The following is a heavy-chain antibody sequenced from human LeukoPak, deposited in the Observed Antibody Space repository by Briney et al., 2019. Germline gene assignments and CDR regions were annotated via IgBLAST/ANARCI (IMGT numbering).Heavy chain of an antibody. J-gene: IGHJ5*02. CDR1: GYTFTSYY. CDR2: INPNSGGT. CDR3: ARGTRTGTTLLGNWFDP. V-gene: IGHV1-2*02. Sequence: ASVKVSCTASGYTFTSYYMHWVRQAPGQGLEWMGWINPNSGGTNYAQKFQGRVTMTRDTPISTAYMELSRLRSDDTAVYYCARGTRTGTTLLGNWFDPWGQGTLVTVSS. D-gene: IGHD1-7*01.